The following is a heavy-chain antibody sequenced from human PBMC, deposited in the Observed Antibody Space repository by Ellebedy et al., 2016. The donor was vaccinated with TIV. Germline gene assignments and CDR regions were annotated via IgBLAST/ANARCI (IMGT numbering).Heavy chain of an antibody. Sequence: GESLKISCEASGFTFRSYDMHWVRLAPGKGLEWVALISYDANNQYYADSVKGRFTISRDNSKNTLYLQMNSLRPEDTGVYYCARGRDSGSLNFDYWGQGALVTVSS. J-gene: IGHJ4*02. D-gene: IGHD1-26*01. CDR3: ARGRDSGSLNFDY. CDR1: GFTFRSYD. V-gene: IGHV3-30*03. CDR2: ISYDANNQ.